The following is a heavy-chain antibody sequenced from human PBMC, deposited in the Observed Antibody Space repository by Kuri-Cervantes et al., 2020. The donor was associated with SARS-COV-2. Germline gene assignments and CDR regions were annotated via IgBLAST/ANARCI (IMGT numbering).Heavy chain of an antibody. CDR3: AKDSLLEVKFDY. V-gene: IGHV5-51*01. Sequence: GESLKISCKGSGYSFTSYWIGWVRQMPGKGPEWMGNIYPGDSDTRYSPSFQGQVTIPADKSISTAYLPWSSLKASVTAMYYCAKDSLLEVKFDYWGQGTLVTVSS. J-gene: IGHJ4*02. D-gene: IGHD1-1*01. CDR2: IYPGDSDT. CDR1: GYSFTSYW.